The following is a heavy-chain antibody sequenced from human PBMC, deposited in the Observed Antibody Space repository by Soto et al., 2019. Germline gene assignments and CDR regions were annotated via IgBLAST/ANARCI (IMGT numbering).Heavy chain of an antibody. D-gene: IGHD3-10*01. Sequence: ASVKVSCKASGYTFTGYYMHWVRQAPGQGLEWMGWINPNSGGTNYAQKFQGWVTMTRDTSISTAYMELSRLRSDDTAVYYCARDLRNYYGSGSYVYYYYYGMDVRGQGTTVTVSS. CDR2: INPNSGGT. CDR3: ARDLRNYYGSGSYVYYYYYGMDV. CDR1: GYTFTGYY. J-gene: IGHJ6*02. V-gene: IGHV1-2*04.